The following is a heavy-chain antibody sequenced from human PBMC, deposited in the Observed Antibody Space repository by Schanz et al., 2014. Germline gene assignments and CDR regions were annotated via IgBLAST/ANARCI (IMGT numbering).Heavy chain of an antibody. CDR2: FIYIGGNT. CDR3: AKGRFGELSAFDI. V-gene: IGHV3-23*01. Sequence: EVPLLESGGGLVQPGGSLRLSCAASGFTFSSYAMSWVRQAPGKGLEWVSFIYIGGNTYYADSVKGRFTISRDNSKNTLYLQMNSLRPEDTAVYYCAKGRFGELSAFDIWGQGTMVTVSS. J-gene: IGHJ3*02. D-gene: IGHD3-10*01. CDR1: GFTFSSYA.